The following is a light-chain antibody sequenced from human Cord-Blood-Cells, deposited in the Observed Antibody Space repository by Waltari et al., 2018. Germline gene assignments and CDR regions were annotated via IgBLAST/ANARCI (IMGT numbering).Light chain of an antibody. J-gene: IGLJ3*02. CDR2: GNS. Sequence: QSVLTQPPSVSGAPGQRVTISCTGSSPTVGAGYDVHWYQQLPGTAPNLLIYGNSNRPSGVPDRFSGSKSGTSASLAITGLQAEDEADYYCQSYDSSLSGWVFGGGTKLTVL. CDR3: QSYDSSLSGWV. CDR1: SPTVGAGYD. V-gene: IGLV1-40*01.